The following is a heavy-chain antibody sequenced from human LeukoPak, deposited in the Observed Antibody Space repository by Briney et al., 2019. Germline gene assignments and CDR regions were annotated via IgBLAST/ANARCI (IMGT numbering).Heavy chain of an antibody. V-gene: IGHV3-49*04. CDR1: GFTFGDYA. CDR2: IRSKAYGGTA. CDR3: TRGRMITFGGVIVIDAFDI. D-gene: IGHD3-16*02. J-gene: IGHJ3*02. Sequence: SGGSLRLSCTASGFTFGDYAMSWVRQAPGKGLEWVGFIRSKAYGGTAEYAASVKGRFTISRDDSKSIAYLQMNSLKTEDTAVYYCTRGRMITFGGVIVIDAFDIWGQGTMVTVSS.